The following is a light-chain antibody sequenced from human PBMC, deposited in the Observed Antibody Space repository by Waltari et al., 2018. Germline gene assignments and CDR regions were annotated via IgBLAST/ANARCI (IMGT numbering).Light chain of an antibody. CDR3: QAWDSSTVV. CDR1: HLGDKY. Sequence: SYELTQPPSVSVSPGQTASITCPGHHLGDKYACWYQHKPGQSPVLVSYQDSKRPSGIPERFSGSNSGNTATLTISGTQAMDEADYYCQAWDSSTVVFGGGTKLTVL. V-gene: IGLV3-1*01. J-gene: IGLJ2*01. CDR2: QDS.